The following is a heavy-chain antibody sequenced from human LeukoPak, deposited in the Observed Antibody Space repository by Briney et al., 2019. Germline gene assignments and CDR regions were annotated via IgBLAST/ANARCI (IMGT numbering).Heavy chain of an antibody. J-gene: IGHJ4*02. CDR3: AKDQAGYCSGGSCYSSDY. CDR1: GFTFSSYA. CDR2: ISGSGGST. D-gene: IGHD2-15*01. Sequence: GGSLRLSCAASGFTFSSYAMSWVRQAPGKGLEWVSAISGSGGSTYYADSVKGRFTISRDSSKNTLYLQMNSLRAEDTAVYYCAKDQAGYCSGGSCYSSDYWGQGTLVTVSS. V-gene: IGHV3-23*01.